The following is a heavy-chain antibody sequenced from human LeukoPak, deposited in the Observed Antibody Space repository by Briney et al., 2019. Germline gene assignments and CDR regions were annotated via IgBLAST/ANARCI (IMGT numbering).Heavy chain of an antibody. D-gene: IGHD3-9*01. V-gene: IGHV1-3*01. J-gene: IGHJ3*02. CDR3: ARMIDDILTGDAFDI. Sequence: ASVKVSCKASGYTFTSYAMHWVRQAPGQRLEWMGWINAGNGNTKYSQKFQGRVTITRDTSASTAYMELSSLRSEDTAVYYCARMIDDILTGDAFDIWGRGTMVTVSS. CDR1: GYTFTSYA. CDR2: INAGNGNT.